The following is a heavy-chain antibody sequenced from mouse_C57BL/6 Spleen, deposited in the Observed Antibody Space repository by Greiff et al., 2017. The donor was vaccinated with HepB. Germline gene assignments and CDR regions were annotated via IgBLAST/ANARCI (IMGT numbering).Heavy chain of an antibody. CDR3: ARLDYSNPWFAY. CDR1: GYAFSSSW. Sequence: QVQLQQSGPELVKPGASVKISCKASGYAFSSSWMNWVKQRPGKGLEWIGRIYPGDGDTNYNGKFKGKATLTADKSSSTAYMQLSSLTSEDSAVYFCARLDYSNPWFAYWGQRTLVTVS. J-gene: IGHJ3*01. V-gene: IGHV1-82*01. CDR2: IYPGDGDT. D-gene: IGHD2-5*01.